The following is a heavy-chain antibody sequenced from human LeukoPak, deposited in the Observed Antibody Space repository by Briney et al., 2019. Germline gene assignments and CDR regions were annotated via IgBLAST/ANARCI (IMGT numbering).Heavy chain of an antibody. CDR3: ARWGGTLNAFDV. CDR2: THYSGNT. CDR1: DDSISSYY. D-gene: IGHD1-26*01. V-gene: IGHV4-59*08. Sequence: PSETLSLTCRVSDDSISSYYWNWIRQPPGKPLEWIGYTHYSGNTSYNPSLKSRVTTLVDMPKNQFSLKLSSVTAADTAVYYCARWGGTLNAFDVWGQGTLVTVSS. J-gene: IGHJ3*01.